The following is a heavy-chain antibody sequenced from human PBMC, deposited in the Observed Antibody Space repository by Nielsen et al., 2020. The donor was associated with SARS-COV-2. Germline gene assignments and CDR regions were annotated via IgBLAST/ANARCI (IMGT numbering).Heavy chain of an antibody. CDR1: GYSFTNYW. V-gene: IGHV5-10-1*01. D-gene: IGHD5-18*01. CDR2: IDPSDSYI. CDR3: ASQVDSGETYFDY. J-gene: IGHJ4*02. Sequence: GESLKISCKGSGYSFTNYWIGWVRQMPGKGLEWMGRIDPSDSYINYSPSFQGHVTISADKSINTAYLQWSGLKASDTAMYYCASQVDSGETYFDYWGQGTLVTVSS.